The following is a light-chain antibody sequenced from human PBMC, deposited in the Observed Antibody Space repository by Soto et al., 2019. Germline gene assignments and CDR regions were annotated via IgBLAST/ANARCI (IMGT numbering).Light chain of an antibody. CDR1: QSISKW. CDR3: QQYNYYST. V-gene: IGKV1-5*01. Sequence: DIQMTQSPSTLSASVGDRVTITCRASQSISKWLVWYQQKPGKAPKLLIYDVSSLQSGVPSRFSGSGSGTEFTLTISTLQPDDFATYYCQQYNYYSTFGQGTKLETK. CDR2: DVS. J-gene: IGKJ2*01.